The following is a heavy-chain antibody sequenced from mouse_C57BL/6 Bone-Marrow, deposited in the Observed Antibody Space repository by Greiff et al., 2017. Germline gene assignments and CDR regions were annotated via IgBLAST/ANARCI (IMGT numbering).Heavy chain of an antibody. CDR2: INYDGSSP. CDR1: GFTFSDYY. J-gene: IGHJ4*01. CDR3: ARSGMDGYYYAMDY. D-gene: IGHD2-3*01. V-gene: IGHV5-16*01. Sequence: DVMLVESEGGLVQPGSSMKLSCTASGFTFSDYYMAWVRQVPEKGLEWVANINYDGSSPYYLDSLKSRFIISRANAKNILYLPMSTLKSADTATYYCARSGMDGYYYAMDYWGQGTSVTVSS.